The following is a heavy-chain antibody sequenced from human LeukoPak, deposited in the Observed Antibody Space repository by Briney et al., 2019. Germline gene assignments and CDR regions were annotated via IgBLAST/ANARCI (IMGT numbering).Heavy chain of an antibody. CDR3: GRDRLGDAYIIDF. CDR1: RFTFSSYW. Sequence: PGGSLRLSCVASRFTFSSYWMHWVRQVPGKGLVWVSHIESDGDGSDIEYADSLKGRFTISRDNAKNTLYLQMNSLRAEDSGVYYCGRDRLGDAYIIDFWGQGTPVTVSS. J-gene: IGHJ4*02. CDR2: IESDGDGSDI. D-gene: IGHD5-24*01. V-gene: IGHV3-74*03.